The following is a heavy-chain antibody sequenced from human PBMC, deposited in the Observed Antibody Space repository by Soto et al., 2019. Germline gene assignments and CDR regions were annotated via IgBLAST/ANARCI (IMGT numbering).Heavy chain of an antibody. V-gene: IGHV3-23*01. D-gene: IGHD3-10*01. CDR1: GFTFSSYA. Sequence: PGGSLRLSCAASGFTFSSYAMSWVRQAPGKGLEWVSAISGSGGSTYYADSVKGRFTISRDNSKNTLYLQMNSLRAEDTAVYYCEKGHLVRGVIIKPPGLLDYWGQGTLVTVSS. CDR3: EKGHLVRGVIIKPPGLLDY. J-gene: IGHJ4*02. CDR2: ISGSGGST.